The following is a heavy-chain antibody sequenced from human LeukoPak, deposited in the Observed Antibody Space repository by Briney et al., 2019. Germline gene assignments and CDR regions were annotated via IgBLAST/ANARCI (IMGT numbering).Heavy chain of an antibody. D-gene: IGHD6-13*01. Sequence: GGSLRLSCAASGFTFSDFAMSWVRQAPGKGLEWVSGTIGSGATTFYADSVKGRFTISRDNSKNTLYLQMNSLRAEDTAVYYCAKDQREYSSSWYGVWFDPWGQGTLVTVSS. CDR3: AKDQREYSSSWYGVWFDP. V-gene: IGHV3-23*01. CDR1: GFTFSDFA. CDR2: TIGSGATT. J-gene: IGHJ5*02.